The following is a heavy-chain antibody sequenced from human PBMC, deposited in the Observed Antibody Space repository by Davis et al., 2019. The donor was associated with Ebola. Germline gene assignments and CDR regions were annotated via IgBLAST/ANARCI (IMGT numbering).Heavy chain of an antibody. V-gene: IGHV3-73*01. CDR1: GFTFSGSA. Sequence: GESLKISCAASGFTFSGSAMHWVCQASGKGLERVGRIRSKANSYATAYAASVIGRFTISRDDSKNTAYLQMNILKTEDTAVYYCTRHEHDYGDNFDYWGQGTLVTVS. CDR3: TRHEHDYGDNFDY. CDR2: IRSKANSYAT. D-gene: IGHD4-17*01. J-gene: IGHJ4*02.